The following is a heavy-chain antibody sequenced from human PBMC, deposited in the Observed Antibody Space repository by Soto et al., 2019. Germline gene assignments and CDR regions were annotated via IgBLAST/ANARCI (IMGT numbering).Heavy chain of an antibody. CDR3: ARAFWGEVGPSFDY. CDR2: VYYSGRT. CDR1: GGSVSDGTYH. V-gene: IGHV4-61*01. Sequence: SETLSPTWTVSGGSVSDGTYHRNWIRQPPGKGLEWIGLVYYSGRTNYNPSLKSRGTISEDTSKNQVSLKLYSVTAADTAVYYCARAFWGEVGPSFDYWGQGTLVTVSS. J-gene: IGHJ4*02. D-gene: IGHD3-16*01.